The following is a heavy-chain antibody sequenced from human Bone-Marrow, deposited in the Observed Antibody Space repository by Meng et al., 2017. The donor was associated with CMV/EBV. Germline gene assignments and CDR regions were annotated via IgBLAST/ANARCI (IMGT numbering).Heavy chain of an antibody. CDR3: ARGQVQCSTINCHDYRFSGMDV. CDR1: GGTFSSYA. D-gene: IGHD2/OR15-2a*01. Sequence: ASVKVSCKASGGTFSSYAISWVRQAPGQGLEWVGWMNPNRGNTAYAQKFQGRVTMTRDTSTSIAYMELSSLRSGDTAVYYCARGQVQCSTINCHDYRFSGMDVWGQGTTVTVSS. CDR2: MNPNRGNT. V-gene: IGHV1-8*02. J-gene: IGHJ6*02.